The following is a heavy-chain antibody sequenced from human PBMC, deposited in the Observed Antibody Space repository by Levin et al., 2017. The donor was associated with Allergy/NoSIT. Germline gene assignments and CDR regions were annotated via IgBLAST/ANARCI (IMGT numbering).Heavy chain of an antibody. CDR2: ISYDGNIK. Sequence: GGSLRLSCAASGFSFSHHSMHWVRQAPGKGLEWVALISYDGNIKFHADSVKGRFAISRDNSGNTLYLQMDSLGAEDTAVYYCARDASYCSSGRCSTLEYFQDWGQGTLVTVSS. D-gene: IGHD2-2*02. J-gene: IGHJ1*01. CDR3: ARDASYCSSGRCSTLEYFQD. CDR1: GFSFSHHS. V-gene: IGHV3-30*09.